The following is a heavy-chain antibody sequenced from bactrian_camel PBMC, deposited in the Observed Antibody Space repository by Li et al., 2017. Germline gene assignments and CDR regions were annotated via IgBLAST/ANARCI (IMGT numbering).Heavy chain of an antibody. CDR1: GLNFDETD. J-gene: IGHJ4*01. V-gene: IGHV3S53*01. CDR3: FTQAW. Sequence: HVQLVESGGGLVQPGGSLRLSCTASGLNFDETDMAWYRQTPGNGCEMVSVFDSDGSTSYADSVKGRFTISRDNAKNTVYLQMNSLKSEDTALYYCFTQAWWGQGTQVTVS. CDR2: FDSDGST. D-gene: IGHD1*01.